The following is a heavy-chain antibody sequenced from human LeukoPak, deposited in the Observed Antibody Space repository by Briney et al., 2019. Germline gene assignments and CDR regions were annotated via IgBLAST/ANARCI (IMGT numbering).Heavy chain of an antibody. Sequence: GGSLRLSCVASGFTFSTYAMHWVRQAPGKGLEYVSSISSNGAGTYYANSVKARFTTSRDNSKNTLYLQMGSLRAEDMAMYYCARLDASSGQTDYWGQGTLVTVSS. CDR3: ARLDASSGQTDY. D-gene: IGHD3-22*01. J-gene: IGHJ4*02. CDR2: ISSNGAGT. CDR1: GFTFSTYA. V-gene: IGHV3-64*01.